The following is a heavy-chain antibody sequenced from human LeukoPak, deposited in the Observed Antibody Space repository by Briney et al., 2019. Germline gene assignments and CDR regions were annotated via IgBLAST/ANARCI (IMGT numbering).Heavy chain of an antibody. CDR2: MNPNSGNT. D-gene: IGHD3-3*01. CDR3: ARGRSEYYDFWSGYGPPYYYGMDV. CDR1: GYTFTSYD. V-gene: IGHV1-8*01. J-gene: IGHJ6*02. Sequence: EASVKVSCKASGYTFTSYDINWVRQATGQGLEWMGWMNPNSGNTGYARKFQGRVTMTRNTSISTAYMELSSLRSEDTAVYYCARGRSEYYDFWSGYGPPYYYGMDVWGQGTTVTVSS.